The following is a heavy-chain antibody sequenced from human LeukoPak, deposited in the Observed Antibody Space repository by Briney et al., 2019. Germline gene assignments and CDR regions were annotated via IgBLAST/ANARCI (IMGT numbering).Heavy chain of an antibody. CDR3: ARDHPTSGYSYGRHFDY. CDR1: GFTFSDYY. J-gene: IGHJ4*02. Sequence: GGSLRLSCAASGFTFSDYYMSWIRQAPGKGLEWVSYISSSGSTIYYADSVKGRFAISRDNAKNSLYLQMNSLRAEDTAVYYCARDHPTSGYSYGRHFDYWGQGTLVTVSS. V-gene: IGHV3-11*04. D-gene: IGHD5-18*01. CDR2: ISSSGSTI.